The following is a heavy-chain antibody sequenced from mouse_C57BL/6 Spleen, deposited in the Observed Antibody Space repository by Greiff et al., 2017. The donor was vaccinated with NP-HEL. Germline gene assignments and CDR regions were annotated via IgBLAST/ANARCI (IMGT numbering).Heavy chain of an antibody. CDR1: GYSFTSYY. CDR2: IYPGSGNT. CDR3: ARSRLGLDWYFDV. Sequence: VQLQQSGPELVKPGASVKISCKASGYSFTSYYIHWVKQRPGQGLEWIGWIYPGSGNTKYNEKFKGKATLTADTSSSTAYMQLSSLTSEDSAVYYCARSRLGLDWYFDVWGTGTTVTVSS. V-gene: IGHV1-66*01. D-gene: IGHD4-1*01. J-gene: IGHJ1*03.